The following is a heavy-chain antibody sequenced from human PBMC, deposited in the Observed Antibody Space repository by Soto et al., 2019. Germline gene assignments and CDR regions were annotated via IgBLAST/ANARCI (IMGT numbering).Heavy chain of an antibody. D-gene: IGHD2-21*02. CDR2: IIPIFGTA. Sequence: QVQLVQSGAEVKKPGSSVKVSCKASGGTFSSYAISWVRQAPGQGLEWMGGIIPIFGTANYAQKFQGRVTITADESTSTAYMELSSLRSEDTAVYYCARSFRGGNLDYYGMDVWGQGTTVTVSS. V-gene: IGHV1-69*01. CDR3: ARSFRGGNLDYYGMDV. J-gene: IGHJ6*02. CDR1: GGTFSSYA.